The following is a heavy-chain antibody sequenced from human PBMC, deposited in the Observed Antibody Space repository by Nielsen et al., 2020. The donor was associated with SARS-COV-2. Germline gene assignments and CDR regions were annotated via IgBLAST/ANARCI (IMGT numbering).Heavy chain of an antibody. D-gene: IGHD1-14*01. CDR2: IRVHSGDA. V-gene: IGHV1-18*01. CDR1: GYTFTSYA. J-gene: IGHJ4*02. Sequence: ASVKVSCKASGYTFTSYAMNWVRQAPGQGLEWMGWIRVHSGDANYAQNLQGRVTMTTDTSTNTAYMELRSLTSDDTAVYYCAREGFGGGTTDYWGQGTLVTVSS. CDR3: AREGFGGGTTDY.